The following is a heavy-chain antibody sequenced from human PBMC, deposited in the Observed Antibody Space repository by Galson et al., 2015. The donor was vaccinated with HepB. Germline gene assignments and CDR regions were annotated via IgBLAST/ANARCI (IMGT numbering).Heavy chain of an antibody. J-gene: IGHJ4*02. CDR3: AKARGGWFGEFPFDY. Sequence: SLRLSCAASGFTFSSYWMTWLRQAPGKGLEWVANILPDGSEQCYADSVKGRFTISRDNAKNSLYLQMNSLRAEDTALYYCAKARGGWFGEFPFDYWGQGTLVTVSS. CDR2: ILPDGSEQ. D-gene: IGHD3-10*01. CDR1: GFTFSSYW. V-gene: IGHV3-7*03.